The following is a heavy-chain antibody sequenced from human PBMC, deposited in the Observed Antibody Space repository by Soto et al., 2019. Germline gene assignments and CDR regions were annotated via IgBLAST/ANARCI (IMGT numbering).Heavy chain of an antibody. CDR3: AREGVLQYRSSSVWFDP. CDR2: IIPIFGTA. Sequence: SVKVSCKASGGTFSSYAISWVRQAPGQGLEWMGGIIPIFGTANYAQKFQGRVTITADESTSTAYMELSSLRSEDTAVYYCAREGVLQYRSSSVWFDPWGQGTLVTVSS. CDR1: GGTFSSYA. D-gene: IGHD6-6*01. J-gene: IGHJ5*02. V-gene: IGHV1-69*13.